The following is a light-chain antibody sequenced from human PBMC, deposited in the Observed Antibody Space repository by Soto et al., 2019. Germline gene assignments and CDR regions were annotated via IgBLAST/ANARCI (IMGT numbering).Light chain of an antibody. CDR2: GAS. CDR1: QSVSSSY. Sequence: EIVLTQSPGTLPLSPGERATLSRRASQSVSSSYLAWYQQKPCQAPRLLIYGASSRATGIPDRFSGSGSGTDFTLTISRLEPEDFAVYYWQQYGRSPLTFGGGTKVEIK. J-gene: IGKJ4*01. CDR3: QQYGRSPLT. V-gene: IGKV3-20*01.